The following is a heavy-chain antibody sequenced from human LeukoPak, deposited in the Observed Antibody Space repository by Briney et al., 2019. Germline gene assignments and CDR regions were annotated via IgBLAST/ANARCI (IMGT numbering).Heavy chain of an antibody. V-gene: IGHV3-23*01. Sequence: GGSLRLSCAASGFTFSSYGMSWVRQAPGKGLEWVSAISGSGGSTYYADSVKGRFTISRDNSKNTLYLQMSSLRAEDTAVYYCAKDLGDYGDYQSGGHFDYWGQGTLVTVSS. J-gene: IGHJ4*02. CDR2: ISGSGGST. CDR1: GFTFSSYG. D-gene: IGHD4-17*01. CDR3: AKDLGDYGDYQSGGHFDY.